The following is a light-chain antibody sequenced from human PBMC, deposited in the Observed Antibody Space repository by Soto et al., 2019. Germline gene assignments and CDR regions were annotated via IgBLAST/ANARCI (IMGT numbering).Light chain of an antibody. Sequence: DIHLTHSPSFLSASVGDRVSITCRASQGISSYLAWYQQKPGKAPKLLIYAASTLQSGVPSRFSGSGSGTEFTLTIDTLEPEDFATYFCLQHKSYQWTFGQGTKVDIK. V-gene: IGKV1-9*01. CDR3: LQHKSYQWT. J-gene: IGKJ1*01. CDR2: AAS. CDR1: QGISSY.